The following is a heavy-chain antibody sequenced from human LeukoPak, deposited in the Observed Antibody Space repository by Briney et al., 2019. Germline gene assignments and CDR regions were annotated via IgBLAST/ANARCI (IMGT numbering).Heavy chain of an antibody. CDR2: IYWDDDK. D-gene: IGHD6-13*01. CDR3: ARLIAAAGRDWFDP. Sequence: GPTLVKPTQTLTLTCTFSGFSLSTSGVGVGWIRQPPGKALEWLALIYWDDDKRYSPSLKSRLTITKDTSKNQVVLTMTNMDPVDTATYYCARLIAAAGRDWFDPWGQGTLVTVSS. J-gene: IGHJ5*02. CDR1: GFSLSTSGVG. V-gene: IGHV2-5*02.